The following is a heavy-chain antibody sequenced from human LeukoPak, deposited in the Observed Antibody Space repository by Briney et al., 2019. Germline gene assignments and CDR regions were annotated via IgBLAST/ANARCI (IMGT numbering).Heavy chain of an antibody. D-gene: IGHD1-26*01. CDR2: ISGSGGST. CDR3: AKDLSGSYSNDAFDI. Sequence: GGSLRLSCAASGFTFSSYAMSWVRQAPGKGLEWVSAISGSGGSTYYADSVKGRFTISRDNSKNTLYLQMNSLRAEDTAAYYCAKDLSGSYSNDAFDIWGQGTMVTVSS. J-gene: IGHJ3*02. V-gene: IGHV3-23*01. CDR1: GFTFSSYA.